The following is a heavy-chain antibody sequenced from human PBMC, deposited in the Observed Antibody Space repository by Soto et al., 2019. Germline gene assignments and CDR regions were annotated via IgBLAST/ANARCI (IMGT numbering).Heavy chain of an antibody. D-gene: IGHD6-19*01. CDR3: ARAQWPHSFDY. J-gene: IGHJ4*02. CDR2: INGDGSST. CDR1: GFTFSNYW. V-gene: IGHV3-74*03. Sequence: EVQLVESGGGLVQPGGSLRLSCAASGFTFSNYWMHWVRQAPGKGPAWVSRINGDGSSTSYADSVKGRFTISRDSTTTTLYLQMIRLRVEDTAVYYCARAQWPHSFDYWGQGILVTVSS.